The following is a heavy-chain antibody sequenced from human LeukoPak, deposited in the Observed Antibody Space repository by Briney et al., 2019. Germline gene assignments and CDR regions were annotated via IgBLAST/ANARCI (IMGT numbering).Heavy chain of an antibody. CDR3: ARESPSGSRAFDI. CDR1: GGTFSSYA. CDR2: IIPIFGTA. Sequence: SVNVSCKASGGTFSSYAISWVRQAPGQGLEWMGGIIPIFGTANYAQKFQGRVTITADESTSTAYMELSSLRSEDTAVYYCARESPSGSRAFDIWGQGTMVTVSS. J-gene: IGHJ3*02. V-gene: IGHV1-69*01. D-gene: IGHD1-26*01.